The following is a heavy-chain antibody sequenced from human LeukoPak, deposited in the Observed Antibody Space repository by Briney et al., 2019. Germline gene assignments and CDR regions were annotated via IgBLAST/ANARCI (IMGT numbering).Heavy chain of an antibody. Sequence: SETLSLTCAVYGGSFSGYYWSWIRQPPGKGLEWIGEINHSGSTNYNPSLKSRVTISVDTSKNQFSLKLSSVTAADTAVYYCARPRYDFWSGYPVWGQGTTVTVSS. V-gene: IGHV4-34*01. CDR1: GGSFSGYY. CDR3: ARPRYDFWSGYPV. J-gene: IGHJ6*02. D-gene: IGHD3-3*01. CDR2: INHSGST.